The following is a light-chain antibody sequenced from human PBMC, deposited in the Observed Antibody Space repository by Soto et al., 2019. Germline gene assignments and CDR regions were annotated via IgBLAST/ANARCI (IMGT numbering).Light chain of an antibody. CDR1: QSISVY. V-gene: IGKV1-5*01. CDR2: GGS. J-gene: IGKJ2*01. CDR3: HQYATSSPT. Sequence: DIQMTQSPSTLSASVGDRVTITCWASQSISVYLAWYQQRPREAPKLLIYGGSSLESGVPSRFSGSGSGTEFTLTISSLQPTDFATYYCHQYATSSPTFGQGTKLEI.